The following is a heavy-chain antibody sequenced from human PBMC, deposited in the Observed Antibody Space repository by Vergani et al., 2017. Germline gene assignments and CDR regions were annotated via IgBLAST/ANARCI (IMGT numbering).Heavy chain of an antibody. J-gene: IGHJ5*02. CDR1: GFTFSSYG. D-gene: IGHD6-13*01. CDR3: ARVVTAAAGTRWFDP. Sequence: QVQLVESGGGVVQPGGSLRLSCAASGFTFSSYGMHWVRQAPGKGLEWVAFIRYDGSNKYYADSVKGRFTISRDNSKNTLYLQMNSLRAEDTAVYYCARVVTAAAGTRWFDPWGQGTLVTVSS. V-gene: IGHV3-30*02. CDR2: IRYDGSNK.